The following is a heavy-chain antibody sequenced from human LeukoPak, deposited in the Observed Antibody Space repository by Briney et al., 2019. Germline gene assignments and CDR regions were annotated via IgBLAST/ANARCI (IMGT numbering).Heavy chain of an antibody. Sequence: SETLSLTCTVSGSSIISSDYHWGWVRQPPGKGLEWIGTISYSGNTDYNPSLRSRVTISVDTSSNQFSLRLGSVTAADTAVYHCARHCCSGPAKRVFDIWGQGTMVTVSS. V-gene: IGHV4-39*01. D-gene: IGHD2-15*01. J-gene: IGHJ3*02. CDR1: GSSIISSDYH. CDR2: ISYSGNT. CDR3: ARHCCSGPAKRVFDI.